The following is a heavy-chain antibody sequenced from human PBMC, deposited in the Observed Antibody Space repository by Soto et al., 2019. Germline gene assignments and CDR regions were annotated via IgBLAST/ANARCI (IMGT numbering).Heavy chain of an antibody. V-gene: IGHV3-30*18. CDR1: GLTFSTFG. Sequence: PGGSLRLSCAASGLTFSTFGMYWVRQAPGKGLEWVALMSYDGSNKYFADSVTGRFAISRDNSKNTLYLQMNSLRAEDTAVYYCAKDAYCSSTSCYDNFDYWGQGTLVTVSS. CDR3: AKDAYCSSTSCYDNFDY. J-gene: IGHJ4*02. CDR2: MSYDGSNK. D-gene: IGHD2-2*01.